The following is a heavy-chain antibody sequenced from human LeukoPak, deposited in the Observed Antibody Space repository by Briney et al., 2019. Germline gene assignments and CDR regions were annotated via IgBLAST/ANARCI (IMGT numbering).Heavy chain of an antibody. CDR2: IYYSGSN. D-gene: IGHD3-9*01. Sequence: SETLSLTCTVTGCSISSYYWSWIRQPPGKGLEWIGYIYYSGSNNYNPSLKSRVTISVDTSKNQFSLKLSYVTAADTAVYYCARDHGMAYYDILTGYGSYGMDVWGQGTTVTVSS. J-gene: IGHJ6*02. V-gene: IGHV4-59*01. CDR3: ARDHGMAYYDILTGYGSYGMDV. CDR1: GCSISSYY.